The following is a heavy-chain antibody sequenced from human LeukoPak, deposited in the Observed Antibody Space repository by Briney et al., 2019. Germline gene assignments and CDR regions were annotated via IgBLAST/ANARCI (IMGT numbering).Heavy chain of an antibody. D-gene: IGHD6-6*01. CDR3: ARQGIAARRDNWFDP. CDR1: GGSISSYY. J-gene: IGHJ5*02. V-gene: IGHV4-59*08. Sequence: SETLSLTCTVSGGSISSYYWSWIRQPPGKGLEWIGYIYYRGSTNYNPSLKSRVTISVDTSKNQFSLKLSSVTAADTAVYYCARQGIAARRDNWFDPWGQGTLVTVSS. CDR2: IYYRGST.